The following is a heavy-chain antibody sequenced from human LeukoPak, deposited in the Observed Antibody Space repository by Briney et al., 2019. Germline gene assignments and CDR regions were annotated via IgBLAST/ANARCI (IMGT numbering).Heavy chain of an antibody. Sequence: ASVKVSCKASGGTFSSYAISWVRRAPGQGLEWMGGIIPIFGTANYAQKFQGRVTITADESTSTAYMELSSLRSEDTAVYYCARTSSVYCSGGSCYPPPDYFDYWGQGTLVTVSS. CDR1: GGTFSSYA. CDR2: IIPIFGTA. D-gene: IGHD2-15*01. J-gene: IGHJ4*02. CDR3: ARTSSVYCSGGSCYPPPDYFDY. V-gene: IGHV1-69*13.